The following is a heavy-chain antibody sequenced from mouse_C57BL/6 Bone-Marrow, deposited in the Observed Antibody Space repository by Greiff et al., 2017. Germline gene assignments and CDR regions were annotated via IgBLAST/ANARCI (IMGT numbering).Heavy chain of an antibody. CDR3: ARGGDWAPFDY. Sequence: VKLQESGAELVRPGTSVKVSCKASGYAFTNYLIEWVKQRPGQGLEWIGVINPGSGGTNYNEKFKGKATLTADKSSSTAYMQLSSLTSEDSAVYFCARGGDWAPFDYWGQGTTLTVSS. CDR2: INPGSGGT. J-gene: IGHJ2*01. CDR1: GYAFTNYL. V-gene: IGHV1-54*01. D-gene: IGHD4-1*01.